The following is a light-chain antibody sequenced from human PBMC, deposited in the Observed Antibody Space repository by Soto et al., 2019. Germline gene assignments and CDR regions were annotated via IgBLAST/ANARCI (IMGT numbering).Light chain of an antibody. CDR3: QQYGSSPWT. Sequence: EIVLTQSPATLSLSPGESATLSCGASQSVSRSYLAWYQQKPGLAPRLLIYDASSRATGIPDRFSGSGSGTDFTLTISRLEPEDFAVYYCQQYGSSPWTFGQGTKVEIK. J-gene: IGKJ1*01. V-gene: IGKV3D-20*01. CDR2: DAS. CDR1: QSVSRSY.